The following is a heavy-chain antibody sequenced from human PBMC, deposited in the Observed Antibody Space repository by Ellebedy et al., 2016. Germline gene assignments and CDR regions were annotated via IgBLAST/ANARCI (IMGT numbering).Heavy chain of an antibody. V-gene: IGHV3-15*01. J-gene: IGHJ6*02. Sequence: GESLKISCAASGFTFSNAWMSWVRQAPGKGLEWVGRIKSKTDGGTTDYAAPVKGRFTISRDNSKSIAYLQINSLKIEDTGLYYCSRRGRPSGSDYFYGVDVWGQGTTVTVSS. D-gene: IGHD3-10*01. CDR1: GFTFSNAW. CDR3: SRRGRPSGSDYFYGVDV. CDR2: IKSKTDGGTT.